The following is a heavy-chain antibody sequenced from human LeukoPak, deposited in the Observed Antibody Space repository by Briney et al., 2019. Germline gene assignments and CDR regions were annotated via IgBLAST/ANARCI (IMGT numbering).Heavy chain of an antibody. D-gene: IGHD3-22*01. CDR3: ATDQYYDSSGGDLDY. CDR2: ISSSYI. J-gene: IGHJ4*02. CDR1: GFTFSSYS. Sequence: GGSLRLSCAASGFTFSSYSMNWARQAPGKGLEWVSSISSSYIYYADSVKGRFTISRDNSKDTLYLQMSSLKPEDTAVYYCATDQYYDSSGGDLDYWGQGTLVIVSS. V-gene: IGHV3-21*03.